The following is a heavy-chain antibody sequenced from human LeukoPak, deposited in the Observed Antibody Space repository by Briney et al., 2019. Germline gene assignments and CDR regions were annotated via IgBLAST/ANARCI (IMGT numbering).Heavy chain of an antibody. CDR1: GFTFSRYW. CDR3: AKDLSRGYSGYDATH. Sequence: GGSLRLSCAASGFTFSRYWMHWVRQAPGKGLMWVSRISPDGSTTLYADSVKGRFTISRGNSKNTLYLQMNSLRAEDTAVYYCAKDLSRGYSGYDATHWGQGTLVTVSS. V-gene: IGHV3-74*03. J-gene: IGHJ4*02. D-gene: IGHD5-12*01. CDR2: ISPDGSTT.